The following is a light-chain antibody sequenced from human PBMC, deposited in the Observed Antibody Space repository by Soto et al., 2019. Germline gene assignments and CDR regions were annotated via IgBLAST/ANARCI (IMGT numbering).Light chain of an antibody. Sequence: EIVLTQSPGTLSLSPGERATLSCRASQSVSSSYLARYQQKPGQAPRLLIYGASSRATGIPDRFSGSGSGTDFTLTISRLEPEDLAVYYCQQYGSSPWTFGQGTKV. CDR1: QSVSSSY. CDR2: GAS. V-gene: IGKV3-20*01. CDR3: QQYGSSPWT. J-gene: IGKJ1*01.